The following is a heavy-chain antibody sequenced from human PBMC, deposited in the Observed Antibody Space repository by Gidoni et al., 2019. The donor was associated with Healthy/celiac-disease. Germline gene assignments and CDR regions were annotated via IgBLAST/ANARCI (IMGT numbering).Heavy chain of an antibody. V-gene: IGHV1-69*04. Sequence: QVQLVQSGAEVKKPGSSVKVSCKASGGTFSSYAISWVRQAPGQGLEWMGRIIPILGIANYAQKFQGRVTITADKSTSTAYMELSSLRSEDTAVYYCARAVAAAGTRLADYYYYYGMDVWGQGTTVTVSS. J-gene: IGHJ6*02. CDR2: IIPILGIA. D-gene: IGHD6-13*01. CDR3: ARAVAAAGTRLADYYYYYGMDV. CDR1: GGTFSSYA.